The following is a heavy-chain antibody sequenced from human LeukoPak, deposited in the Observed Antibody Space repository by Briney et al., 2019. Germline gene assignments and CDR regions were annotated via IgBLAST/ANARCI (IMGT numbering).Heavy chain of an antibody. J-gene: IGHJ4*02. CDR2: IYYSGST. V-gene: IGHV4-59*01. D-gene: IGHD5-24*01. Sequence: PSETLYLICTVSDGSSSRYDWSWIRQPPGKGLEWIGYIYYSGSTNYNPSLKSRVTISVDTSKNQFSLKLSSVTAADTAVYYCARVGDGYNFYYFDYWGQGPLVTVSS. CDR1: DGSSSRYD. CDR3: ARVGDGYNFYYFDY.